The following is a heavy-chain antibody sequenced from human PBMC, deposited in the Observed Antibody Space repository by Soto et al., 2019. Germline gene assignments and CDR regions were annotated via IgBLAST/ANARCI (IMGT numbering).Heavy chain of an antibody. CDR2: IYYSGST. J-gene: IGHJ3*02. V-gene: IGHV4-59*08. Sequence: PSETLSLTCTVSGGSISSYYWSWIRQPPGKGLEWIGYIYYSGSTNYNPSLKSRVTISVDTSKNQFSLKLSSVTAADTAVYYCVCGGVIDAFDIWGQGTMVTVSS. CDR1: GGSISSYY. CDR3: VCGGVIDAFDI. D-gene: IGHD2-21*01.